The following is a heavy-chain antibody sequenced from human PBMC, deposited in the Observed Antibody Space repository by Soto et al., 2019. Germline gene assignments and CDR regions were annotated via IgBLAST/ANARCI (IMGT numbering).Heavy chain of an antibody. Sequence: SETLSLTCTVSGGSISSGDYYWSWIRQHPGKGLEWIGYIYYSGSTYYNPSLKSRVTISVDTSKNQFSLKLSSATAADTAVHYWARAGADYSNYPSEYWGQGTLGAVSS. CDR2: IYYSGST. CDR1: GGSISSGDYY. V-gene: IGHV4-31*03. D-gene: IGHD4-4*01. J-gene: IGHJ4*02. CDR3: ARAGADYSNYPSEY.